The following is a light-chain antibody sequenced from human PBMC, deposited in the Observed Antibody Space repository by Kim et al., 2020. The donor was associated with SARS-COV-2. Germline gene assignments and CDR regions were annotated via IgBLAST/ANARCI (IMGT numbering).Light chain of an antibody. Sequence: PTNSPSSQSVFYRSNDTLYFARYQQKPGHPPKLLIYWASTRESGVPDLFSGSGSGTDFTLTICRLQAEDVAVSYCQQYYTAPLYTFGQGTKLEF. V-gene: IGKV4-1*01. CDR3: QQYYTAPLYT. CDR2: WAS. J-gene: IGKJ2*01. CDR1: QSVFYRSNDTLY.